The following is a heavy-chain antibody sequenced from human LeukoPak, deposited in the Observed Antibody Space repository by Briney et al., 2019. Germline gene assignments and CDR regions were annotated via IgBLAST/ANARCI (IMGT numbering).Heavy chain of an antibody. Sequence: GGSLRLSCAASGFTFSSYEMNWVRQAPGKGLEWVPYISSSGSTIYYADSVKGRFTISRDNAKNSLYLQMNSLRAEDTSVYYCARDTNGDGWFDPWGQGTLVTVSS. V-gene: IGHV3-48*03. CDR1: GFTFSSYE. CDR2: ISSSGSTI. CDR3: ARDTNGDGWFDP. D-gene: IGHD4-17*01. J-gene: IGHJ5*02.